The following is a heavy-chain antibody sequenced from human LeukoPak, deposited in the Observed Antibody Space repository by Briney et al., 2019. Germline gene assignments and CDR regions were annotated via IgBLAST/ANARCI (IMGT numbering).Heavy chain of an antibody. V-gene: IGHV4-34*01. CDR1: GGSFSGYY. Sequence: SSETLSLTCAVYGGSFSGYYWSWIRQPPGKGLEWIGEINHSGSTNYNPSLKSRVTISVDTSKNQFSLKLSSVTAADTAVYYCAEFVGTGSWGQGTLVTVSS. CDR2: INHSGST. CDR3: AEFVGTGS. J-gene: IGHJ5*02.